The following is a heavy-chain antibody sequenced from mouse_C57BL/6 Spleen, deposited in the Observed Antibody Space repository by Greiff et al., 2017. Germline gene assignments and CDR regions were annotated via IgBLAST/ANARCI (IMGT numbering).Heavy chain of an antibody. CDR1: GYTFTDYE. D-gene: IGHD2-5*01. CDR3: TRSYSNYGGYFDV. CDR2: IDPETGGT. Sequence: QVQLQQSGAELVRPGASVTLSCKASGYTFTDYEMHWVKQTPVHGLEWIGAIDPETGGTAYNQKFKGKAILTADKSSSTAYMELRSLTSEDSAVYYCTRSYSNYGGYFDVWGTGTTVTVSS. V-gene: IGHV1-15*01. J-gene: IGHJ1*03.